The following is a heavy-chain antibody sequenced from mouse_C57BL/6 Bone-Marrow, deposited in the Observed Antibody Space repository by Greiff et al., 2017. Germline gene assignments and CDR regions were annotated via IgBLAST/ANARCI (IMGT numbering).Heavy chain of an antibody. CDR2: IYPRSGNT. CDR1: GYTFTSYG. J-gene: IGHJ3*01. Sequence: VKLMESGAELARPGASVKLSCKASGYTFTSYGISWVKQRTGQGLEWIGEIYPRSGNTYYNEKFKGKATLTADKSSSTAYMALRSLTSEDSAVXFCARRGATGPFAYWGQGTLVTVSA. D-gene: IGHD3-1*01. V-gene: IGHV1-81*01. CDR3: ARRGATGPFAY.